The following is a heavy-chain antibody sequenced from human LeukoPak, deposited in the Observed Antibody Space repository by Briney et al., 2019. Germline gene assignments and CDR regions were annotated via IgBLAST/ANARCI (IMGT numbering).Heavy chain of an antibody. CDR1: GFTFTSSA. CDR2: IVVGSGNT. CDR3: AAVNPGIAVADAGVAFDI. Sequence: SVKVSCKASGFTFTSSAVQWVRQARGQRLEWIGWIVVGSGNTNYAQKFQERVTITRDVSTSTAYMELSSLRSADTAVYHCAAVNPGIAVADAGVAFDIWGQGTMVTVSS. D-gene: IGHD6-19*01. J-gene: IGHJ3*02. V-gene: IGHV1-58*01.